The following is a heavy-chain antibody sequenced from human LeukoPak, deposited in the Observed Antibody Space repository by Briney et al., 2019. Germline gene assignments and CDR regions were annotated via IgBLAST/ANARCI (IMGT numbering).Heavy chain of an antibody. CDR3: ARAYFDWRYYFDY. V-gene: IGHV4-61*08. J-gene: IGHJ4*02. CDR2: IYYSGST. D-gene: IGHD3-9*01. CDR1: GASVTSAAYY. Sequence: SETLSLTCTVTGASVTSAAYYFTWVRQPPGKGLEWIGYIYYSGSTNYNPSLKSRVTMSLDTSKNQFSLTLTSVTPADTAVYYCARAYFDWRYYFDYWGQGTLVAVSS.